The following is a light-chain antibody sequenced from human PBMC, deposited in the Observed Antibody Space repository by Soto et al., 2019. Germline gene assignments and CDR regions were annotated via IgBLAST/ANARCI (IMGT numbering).Light chain of an antibody. CDR2: DAY. Sequence: EVVLTQSPVTLSLSPGERATLSCRASQSFRGLLAWYQQKPGQAPRLLIYDAYNRATGIPPRFSGSGSGTDFTLTISSIATQDSAVYYCQQRHMWPITFGQGTRLEIK. CDR1: QSFRGL. V-gene: IGKV3-11*01. J-gene: IGKJ5*01. CDR3: QQRHMWPIT.